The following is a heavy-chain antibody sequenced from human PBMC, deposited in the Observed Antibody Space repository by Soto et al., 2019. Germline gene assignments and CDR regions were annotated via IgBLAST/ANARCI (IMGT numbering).Heavy chain of an antibody. CDR1: GFTFSSFG. J-gene: IGHJ4*02. CDR2: ISYDGYNQ. D-gene: IGHD3-3*02. Sequence: GGSLRLSCAASGFTFSSFGMHWVRQAPGKGLEWVAVISYDGYNQYYADSVKGRFTISRDNSKNTLYLQMNSLRAEDTAVYYCAKDSFTFYIGTPRFDYWGQGTLVTVSS. CDR3: AKDSFTFYIGTPRFDY. V-gene: IGHV3-30*18.